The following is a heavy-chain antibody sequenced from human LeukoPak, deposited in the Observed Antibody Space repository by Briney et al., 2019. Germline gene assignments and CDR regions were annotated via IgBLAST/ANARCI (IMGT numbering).Heavy chain of an antibody. J-gene: IGHJ3*02. D-gene: IGHD3-10*01. Sequence: GRSLRLSCAASGFTFSSYAMHWVRQAPGKGLEWVAVISYDGSNKYYADSVKGRFTISRDNSKNTLYLQMNSLRAEDTAVYYCSTLWFGELFDAFDIWGQGTMVTVSS. CDR3: STLWFGELFDAFDI. V-gene: IGHV3-30-3*01. CDR2: ISYDGSNK. CDR1: GFTFSSYA.